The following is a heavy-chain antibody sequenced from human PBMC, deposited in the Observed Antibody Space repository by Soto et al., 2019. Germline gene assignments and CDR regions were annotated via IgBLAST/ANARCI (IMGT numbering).Heavy chain of an antibody. CDR1: GYTFTSYG. D-gene: IGHD3-9*01. CDR2: ISAYNGNT. V-gene: IGHV1-18*01. Sequence: VASVKVSCKASGYTFTSYGISWVRQAPGQGLEWMGWISAYNGNTNYAQKLQGRVTMTTDTSTSTAYMELRSLRSDDTAVYYCARDKLRYFDWLSPCPFDYWGQGTLVTVSS. CDR3: ARDKLRYFDWLSPCPFDY. J-gene: IGHJ4*02.